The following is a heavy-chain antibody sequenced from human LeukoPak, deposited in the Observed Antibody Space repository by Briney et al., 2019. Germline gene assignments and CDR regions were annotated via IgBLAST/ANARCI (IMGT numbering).Heavy chain of an antibody. CDR3: ARDGRNNYGVRGNFDY. V-gene: IGHV3-33*01. CDR2: IWYDGSNK. CDR1: GFTFSSYG. D-gene: IGHD4-11*01. Sequence: GRSLRLSCAASGFTFSSYGMHWVRQAPGKGLEWVAVIWYDGSNKYYADSVKGRFTISRDNSKNTLYLQMNSLRAEDTAVYYCARDGRNNYGVRGNFDYWGQGTLVTVSS. J-gene: IGHJ4*02.